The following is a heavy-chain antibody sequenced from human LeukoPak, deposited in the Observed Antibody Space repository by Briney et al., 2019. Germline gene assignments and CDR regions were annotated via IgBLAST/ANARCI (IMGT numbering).Heavy chain of an antibody. D-gene: IGHD3-22*01. CDR3: ARLTYYYDSSGYYYSNWFDP. Sequence: ASVKVSCKASGYTFTSYDINWVRHPTAQGLELMGLMNPNSGNTDYAQKFQGRVTMTMNTSISTAYMELNSQRSEDTAVYYCARLTYYYDSSGYYYSNWFDPWGQGPLVTVSS. CDR2: MNPNSGNT. CDR1: GYTFTSYD. J-gene: IGHJ5*02. V-gene: IGHV1-8*01.